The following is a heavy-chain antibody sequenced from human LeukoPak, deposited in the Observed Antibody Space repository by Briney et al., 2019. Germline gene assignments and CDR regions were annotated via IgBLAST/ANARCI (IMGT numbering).Heavy chain of an antibody. D-gene: IGHD4/OR15-4a*01. CDR1: GGSFSGYY. V-gene: IGHV4-34*01. J-gene: IGHJ4*02. CDR3: ARRPARYGXYYLDY. CDR2: INHSGST. Sequence: SETLSLTCAVYGGSFSGYYWSWIRQPPGKGLEWIGEINHSGSTNYNPSLKSRVTISVDTSKNQFSLKLSSVTAADTAVYYCARRPARYGXYYLDYWGQGTLVTVSS.